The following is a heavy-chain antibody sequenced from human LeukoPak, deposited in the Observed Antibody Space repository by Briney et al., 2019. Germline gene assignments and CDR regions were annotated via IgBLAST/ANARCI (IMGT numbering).Heavy chain of an antibody. CDR2: INTNTGIP. Sequence: GASVKVSCKTSGYTFTHYAMNWVRQAPGQGLQWMGWINTNTGIPTYARAFRGRFVFSMDTSVGAAYLQISSLKAEDTAVYYCARDSGRDRVIWFDPWGQGTLVTVSS. D-gene: IGHD2-21*01. V-gene: IGHV7-4-1*02. CDR1: GYTFTHYA. J-gene: IGHJ5*02. CDR3: ARDSGRDRVIWFDP.